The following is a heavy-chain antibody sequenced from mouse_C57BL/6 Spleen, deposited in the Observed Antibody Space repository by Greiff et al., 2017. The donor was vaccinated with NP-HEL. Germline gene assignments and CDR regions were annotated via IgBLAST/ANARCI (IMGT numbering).Heavy chain of an antibody. CDR3: ARHGIFYYAMDY. V-gene: IGHV5-6*01. D-gene: IGHD5-2*01. Sequence: EVHLVESGGDLVKPGGSLKLSCAASGFTFSSYGMSWVRQTPDKRLEWVATISSGGSYTYYPDSVKGRFTISRDNAKNTLYLQMSSLKSEDTAMYYCARHGIFYYAMDYWGQGTSVTVSS. CDR2: ISSGGSYT. CDR1: GFTFSSYG. J-gene: IGHJ4*01.